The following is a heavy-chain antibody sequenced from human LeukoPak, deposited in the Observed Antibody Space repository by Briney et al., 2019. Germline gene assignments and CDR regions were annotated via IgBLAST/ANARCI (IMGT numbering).Heavy chain of an antibody. V-gene: IGHV3-15*01. Sequence: NPGGSLRLSCAVSGFTFDIAWMNWVRQAPGEGLEWVGRIKSKSDGAATDYAAPVRGRFTISTDDSKNTLYLQMNSLKTEDTAVYYCVTRDAYKPRYFMEVWGKGTTATVSS. J-gene: IGHJ6*03. D-gene: IGHD5-24*01. CDR2: IKSKSDGAAT. CDR1: GFTFDIAW. CDR3: VTRDAYKPRYFMEV.